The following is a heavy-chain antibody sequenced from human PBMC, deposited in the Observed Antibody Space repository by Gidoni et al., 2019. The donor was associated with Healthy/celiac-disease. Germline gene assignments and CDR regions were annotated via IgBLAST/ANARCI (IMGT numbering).Heavy chain of an antibody. CDR2: IYYSGST. CDR3: ARHRITMVGGVGREWYFDL. Sequence: GVSISSSSYSWGWIRQPPGKGLEWIGSIYYSGSTYYNPSLKSRVTQSVDTSKNQSSRKLSSVTAADTAVYYCARHRITMVGGVGREWYFDLWGRGTLVTVSS. V-gene: IGHV4-39*01. D-gene: IGHD3-10*01. J-gene: IGHJ2*01. CDR1: GVSISSSSYS.